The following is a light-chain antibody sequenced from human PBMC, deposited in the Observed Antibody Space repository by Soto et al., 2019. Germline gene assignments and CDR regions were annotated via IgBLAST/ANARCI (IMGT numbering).Light chain of an antibody. J-gene: IGLJ2*01. CDR3: SSYAGSNIVV. CDR1: SSDVGGYNY. Sequence: ALTQPPSASGSPGQSVTISCTGTSSDVGGYNYVSWYQQHPGKAPKLMIYEVSKRPSGVPDRFSGSKSGNTASLTVSGLQAEDEADYYCSSYAGSNIVVFGGGTQLTVL. CDR2: EVS. V-gene: IGLV2-8*01.